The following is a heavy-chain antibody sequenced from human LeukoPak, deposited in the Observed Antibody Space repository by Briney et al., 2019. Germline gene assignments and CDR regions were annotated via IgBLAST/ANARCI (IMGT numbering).Heavy chain of an antibody. CDR3: ARVVTWFDP. CDR2: IKQDGSER. J-gene: IGHJ5*02. CDR1: GFTFSRYW. V-gene: IGHV3-7*04. Sequence: GGSLRLSCAASGFTFSRYWMSWVRQAPGKGLEWVASIKQDGSERYYVDSVKGRFTISRDNAKNSVYLQMNSLRAEDTAVYYCARVVTWFDPWGQGSLVTVSS.